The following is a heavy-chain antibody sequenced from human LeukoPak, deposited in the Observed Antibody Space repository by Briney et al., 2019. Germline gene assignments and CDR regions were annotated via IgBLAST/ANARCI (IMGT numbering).Heavy chain of an antibody. V-gene: IGHV1-2*02. D-gene: IGHD2-15*01. J-gene: IGHJ5*02. CDR3: ARLSPLNGDIVVVVAVFDP. CDR2: INPNSGGT. CDR1: GGTFSSYA. Sequence: ASMKVSCKASGGTFSSYAISWVRQAPGQGLEWMGWINPNSGGTNYAQKFQGRVTMTRDTSISTAYMELSRLRSDDTAVYYCARLSPLNGDIVVVVAVFDPWGQGTLVTVSS.